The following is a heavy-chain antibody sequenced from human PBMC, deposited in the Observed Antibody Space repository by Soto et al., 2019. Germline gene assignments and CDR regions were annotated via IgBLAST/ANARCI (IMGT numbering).Heavy chain of an antibody. V-gene: IGHV3-23*01. CDR1: GFTFSSYA. D-gene: IGHD2-15*01. Sequence: EVQLLESGGGLVQPGGSPRLSCAASGFTFSSYAMSWVRQAPGKGLEWVSAISGSGGSTYYADSVKGRFTISRDNSKNTLYLQMNSLRAEDTAVYYCAKEPPYCSGGSCYLPYFDYWGQGTLVTVSS. J-gene: IGHJ4*02. CDR3: AKEPPYCSGGSCYLPYFDY. CDR2: ISGSGGST.